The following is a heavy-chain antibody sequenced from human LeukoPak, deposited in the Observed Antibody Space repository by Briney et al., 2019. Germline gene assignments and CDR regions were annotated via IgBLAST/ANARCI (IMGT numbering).Heavy chain of an antibody. D-gene: IGHD2-8*01. J-gene: IGHJ5*02. CDR3: ARGPMVRLPVYAIDNWFDP. V-gene: IGHV4-59*01. CDR2: IYYSGST. Sequence: PSETLSLTCTVSGGSISSYYWSWIRQPPGKGLEWIGYIYYSGSTNYNPSLKSRVTISVDTSKNQFSLKLSSVTAADTAVYYCARGPMVRLPVYAIDNWFDPWGQGTLVTVSS. CDR1: GGSISSYY.